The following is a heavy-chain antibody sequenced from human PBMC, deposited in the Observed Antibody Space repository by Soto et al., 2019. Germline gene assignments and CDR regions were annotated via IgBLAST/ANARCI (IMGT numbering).Heavy chain of an antibody. V-gene: IGHV4-30-2*01. CDR3: AAGGGLPRYY. D-gene: IGHD5-12*01. CDR2: IYHSGST. J-gene: IGHJ4*02. Sequence: QLQLQESGSGLVKPSQTLSLTCAVSGGSISSGGYSWSWIRQPPGKGLEWIGYIYHSGSTYYNPSLKSRVTISVDSSKNQFSLKLSSVTAADTAVYYWAAGGGLPRYYWGQGTLVTVSS. CDR1: GGSISSGGYS.